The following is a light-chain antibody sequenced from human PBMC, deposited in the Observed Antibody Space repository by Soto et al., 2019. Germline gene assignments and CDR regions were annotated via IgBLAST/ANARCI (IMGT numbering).Light chain of an antibody. CDR2: LGS. CDR3: MQTLQTPFT. CDR1: QSLLHSDGYKY. V-gene: IGKV2-28*01. Sequence: IVMTQSPVSLPVTPGEPASISCKSSQSLLHSDGYKYLDWYVQKAGQSPQLLIYLGSHRASGVPDRISGSGSGTDFTLKISKVEADDVGVYYYMQTLQTPFTVGPGTKVDIK. J-gene: IGKJ3*01.